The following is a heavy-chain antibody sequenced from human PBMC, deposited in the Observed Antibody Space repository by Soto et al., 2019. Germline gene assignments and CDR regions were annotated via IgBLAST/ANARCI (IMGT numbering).Heavy chain of an antibody. D-gene: IGHD4-4*01. J-gene: IGHJ6*02. Sequence: SETLSLTCTVSGCSISSGGYYWSWIRQHPGKGLEWIGYIYYSGSTYYNPSLKSRVTISVDTSKNQFSLKLSSVTAADTAVYYCARDSSNYRKGGMDVWGQGTTVTVSS. V-gene: IGHV4-31*03. CDR1: GCSISSGGYY. CDR2: IYYSGST. CDR3: ARDSSNYRKGGMDV.